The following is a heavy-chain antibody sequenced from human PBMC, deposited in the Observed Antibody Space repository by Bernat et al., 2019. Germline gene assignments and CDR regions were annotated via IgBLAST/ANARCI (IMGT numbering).Heavy chain of an antibody. V-gene: IGHV3-23*01. CDR2: MIGSGGST. J-gene: IGHJ4*02. CDR1: GFTFSSYA. D-gene: IGHD3-10*01. CDR3: ARVGSGDPVSF. Sequence: EVQLLESGGGLVQPGGSLRLSCAASGFTFSSYAMSWVRQAPGKGLEWVSGMIGSGGSTYYADSVKGRFTISRDNSKNSLYLQMNSLRAEDTAVYYCARVGSGDPVSFWGQGTLVTVSS.